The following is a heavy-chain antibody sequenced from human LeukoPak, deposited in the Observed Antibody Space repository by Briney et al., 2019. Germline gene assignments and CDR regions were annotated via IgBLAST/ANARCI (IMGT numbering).Heavy chain of an antibody. V-gene: IGHV1-8*01. CDR3: AREVGGRAMDLDY. Sequence: VASVTVSCKASGYTFTSYDFNWVRQASGRGREGMGWMNPNSGNTGYAQKFQGRVTMTRNTSISTAYMELSSLRSEDTAVYYCAREVGGRAMDLDYWGQGTLVTVSS. J-gene: IGHJ4*02. CDR2: MNPNSGNT. CDR1: GYTFTSYD. D-gene: IGHD5-18*01.